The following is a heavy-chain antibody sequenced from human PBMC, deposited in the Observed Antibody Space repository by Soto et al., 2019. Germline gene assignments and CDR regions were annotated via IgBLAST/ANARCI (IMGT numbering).Heavy chain of an antibody. D-gene: IGHD6-13*01. CDR1: GYNFNRYW. CDR3: ARSLVNGTYEAFDI. J-gene: IGHJ3*02. V-gene: IGHV5-51*01. Sequence: PGESLKISCKGSGYNFNRYWIVWVRQMPVKGLELMGVSYPFYSDTRWSPSLQGHVSIGSDKSSRGAYLQWSRLHASDAATYYCARSLVNGTYEAFDIWGQGTMVTVSS. CDR2: SYPFYSDT.